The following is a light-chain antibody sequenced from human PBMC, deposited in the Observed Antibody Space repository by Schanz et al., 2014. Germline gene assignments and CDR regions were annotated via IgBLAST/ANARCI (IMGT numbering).Light chain of an antibody. CDR2: EGT. V-gene: IGLV2-23*01. J-gene: IGLJ3*02. Sequence: QSALTQPASVSGSPGQSITLSCTGTSSDVGGYNYVSWYQQHPGKAPKLMIYEGTKRPSGVSDRFSGSKSANTASLTISGLQAEDEADYYCSSYAGSTTSWVFGGGTKLTVL. CDR1: SSDVGGYNY. CDR3: SSYAGSTTSWV.